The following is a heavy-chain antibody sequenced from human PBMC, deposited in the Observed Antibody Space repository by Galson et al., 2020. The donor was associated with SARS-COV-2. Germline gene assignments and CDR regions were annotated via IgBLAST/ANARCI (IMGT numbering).Heavy chain of an antibody. J-gene: IGHJ6*03. CDR1: GFTFSSYT. CDR3: ARTGTPHYYYSYYMDV. CDR2: VTTYGTHI. V-gene: IGHV3-21*01. Sequence: GESLKISCTDSGFTFSSYTMNWVRQVPGKGLEWVSSVTTYGTHISYADSVKGRFTISRDNAMNSLYLQMNSLRAGDTAVYFCARTGTPHYYYSYYMDVWGKGTTVTVSS. D-gene: IGHD6-13*01.